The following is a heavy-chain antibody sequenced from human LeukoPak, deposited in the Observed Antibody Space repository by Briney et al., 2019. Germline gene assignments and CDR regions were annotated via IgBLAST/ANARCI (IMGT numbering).Heavy chain of an antibody. Sequence: GGSLRLSCVASEFTFSAYGMSWVRQAPGKGLEWVSSISSSSSYIYYADSVKGRFTISRDNAKNSLYLQMNSLRAEDTAVYYCARDGYSSSWYGVWGQGTLVTVSS. V-gene: IGHV3-21*01. CDR3: ARDGYSSSWYGV. D-gene: IGHD6-13*01. CDR1: EFTFSAYG. CDR2: ISSSSSYI. J-gene: IGHJ4*02.